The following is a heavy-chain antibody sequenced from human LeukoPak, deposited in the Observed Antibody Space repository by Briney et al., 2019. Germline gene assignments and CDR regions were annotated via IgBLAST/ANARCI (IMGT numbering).Heavy chain of an antibody. CDR2: ISGSGGST. Sequence: GGSLRLSCAASGFTFSSYSMNWVRQAPGKGQEWVSGISGSGGSTNYADSVKGRLTISRDNSKNTLYLQMDSLRAEDTAVYYCARGTVVGSHFDYWGQGTLVTVSS. D-gene: IGHD2-15*01. J-gene: IGHJ4*02. V-gene: IGHV3-23*01. CDR1: GFTFSSYS. CDR3: ARGTVVGSHFDY.